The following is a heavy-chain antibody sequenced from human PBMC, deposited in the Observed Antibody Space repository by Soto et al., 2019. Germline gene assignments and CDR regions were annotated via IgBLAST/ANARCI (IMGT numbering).Heavy chain of an antibody. CDR2: ISPYNGRT. V-gene: IGHV1-18*01. CDR1: GYSFTSYG. CDR3: GRCRTYSYAMDV. J-gene: IGHJ6*02. D-gene: IGHD5-18*01. Sequence: QVHLVQSGSDVEKPGASVKVSCKASGYSFTSYGIGWVRQVPGQGPEWMGWISPYNGRTNYAQSVKGRVVMTTDISTNTVYLELRSLRSDDSAIYYCGRCRTYSYAMDVWGQGTTVTVSS.